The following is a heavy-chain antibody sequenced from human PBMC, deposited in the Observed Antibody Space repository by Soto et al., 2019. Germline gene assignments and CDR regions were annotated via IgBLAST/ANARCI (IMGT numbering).Heavy chain of an antibody. D-gene: IGHD3-22*01. CDR2: ISGSGGST. CDR3: AKFSSYDSSGYYFENWFDP. V-gene: IGHV3-23*01. Sequence: GGSVRLSCAASGFTFSSYAMSWVRQAPGKGLEWVSAISGSGGSTYYADSVKGRFTISRDNSKNTLYLQMNSLRAEDTAVYYCAKFSSYDSSGYYFENWFDPWGQGTLVTVSS. CDR1: GFTFSSYA. J-gene: IGHJ5*02.